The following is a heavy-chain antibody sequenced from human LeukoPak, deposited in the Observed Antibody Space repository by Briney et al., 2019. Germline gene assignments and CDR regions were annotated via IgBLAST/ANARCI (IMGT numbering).Heavy chain of an antibody. CDR1: VYTFTTYG. CDR2: ISAYNGNT. D-gene: IGHD6-19*01. Sequence: ASVKLSFTASVYTFTTYGISWVRQAPGQGLEWMGWISAYNGNTNYAQQLQGRVTLTTDTSMSTAYMELRSLGSDDTAVYYCARDLRSSGWTENDYWGPGTLATVSS. J-gene: IGHJ4*02. CDR3: ARDLRSSGWTENDY. V-gene: IGHV1-18*01.